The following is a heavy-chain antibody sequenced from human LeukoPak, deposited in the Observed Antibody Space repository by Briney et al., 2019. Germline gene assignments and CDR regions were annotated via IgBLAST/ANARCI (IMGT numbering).Heavy chain of an antibody. V-gene: IGHV4-59*01. CDR2: ISYSGST. CDR1: GGSISSYY. CDR3: ARRDYTSSLDY. D-gene: IGHD6-13*01. Sequence: SETLSLTCTVSGGSISSYYWNWIRQPPGKRLEWIGYISYSGSTNYNPSLKSRVTISVDPSENQFSLKLSSVTAADTAVYYCARRDYTSSLDYWGQGTLVTVSS. J-gene: IGHJ4*02.